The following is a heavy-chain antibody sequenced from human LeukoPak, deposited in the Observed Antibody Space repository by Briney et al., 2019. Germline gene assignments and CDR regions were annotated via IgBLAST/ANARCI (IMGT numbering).Heavy chain of an antibody. CDR3: AKDASIEQLVPGTFDY. V-gene: IGHV3-30*18. D-gene: IGHD6-6*01. Sequence: GGSLRLSCAASGFTFSSYGMHWVRQASGKGLEWVAVISYDGSNKYYADSVKGRFTISRDNSKNTLYLQMNSLRAEDTAVYYCAKDASIEQLVPGTFDYWGQGTLVTVSS. J-gene: IGHJ4*02. CDR2: ISYDGSNK. CDR1: GFTFSSYG.